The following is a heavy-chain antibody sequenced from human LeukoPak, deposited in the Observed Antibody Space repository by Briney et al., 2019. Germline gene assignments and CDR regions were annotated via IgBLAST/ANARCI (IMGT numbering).Heavy chain of an antibody. CDR2: ISSSGSTI. CDR3: ARRTIWFGEFDYGSGSYGWFDP. Sequence: GGSLRLSCAASGFTFSSYGMNWVRQAPGKGLEWVSYISSSGSTIYYADSVKGRFTISRDNAKNSLYLQMNSLRAEDTAVYYCARRTIWFGEFDYGSGSYGWFDPWGQGTLVTVSS. CDR1: GFTFSSYG. D-gene: IGHD3-10*01. J-gene: IGHJ5*02. V-gene: IGHV3-48*03.